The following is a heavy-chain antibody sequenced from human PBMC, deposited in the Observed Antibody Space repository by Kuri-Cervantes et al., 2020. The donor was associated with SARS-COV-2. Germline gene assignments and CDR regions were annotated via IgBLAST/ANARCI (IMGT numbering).Heavy chain of an antibody. CDR2: INHSGST. J-gene: IGHJ4*02. Sequence: ESLKISCAVYGGSFSGYYWSWVRQPPGKGLEWIGEINHSGSTNYNPSLKSRVTISVDTSKNQFSLKLSSVTAADTAVYYCAIAWSTFDYWGQGTLVTVSS. D-gene: IGHD2-15*01. V-gene: IGHV4-34*01. CDR3: AIAWSTFDY. CDR1: GGSFSGYY.